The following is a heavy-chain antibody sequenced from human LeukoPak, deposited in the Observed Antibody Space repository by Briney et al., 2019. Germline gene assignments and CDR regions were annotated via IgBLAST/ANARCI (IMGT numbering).Heavy chain of an antibody. CDR3: ARVPYDHGWYFDY. Sequence: SETLSLTCTVSGGSISSYYWSWIRQPPGKGLEWIGYIYYSGSTNYNPSLKSRVTISVDTSKNQFSLKLSSVTAADTAVYYCARVPYDHGWYFDYWGQGTLVTVSS. D-gene: IGHD3-16*01. CDR1: GGSISSYY. CDR2: IYYSGST. J-gene: IGHJ4*02. V-gene: IGHV4-59*01.